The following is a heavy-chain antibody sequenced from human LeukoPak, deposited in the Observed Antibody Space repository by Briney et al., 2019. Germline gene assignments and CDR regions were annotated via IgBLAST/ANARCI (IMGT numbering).Heavy chain of an antibody. CDR1: GFTVSSNY. CDR2: IYSGGST. CDR3: ARPHSRTLNYGMDV. J-gene: IGHJ6*02. Sequence: PGGSLRLSCAVSGFTVSSNYMSWVRQAAGKGLEWVSVIYSGGSTYYADSVKGRFTISRDNSKNTLYLQMNSLRAEDTAVYYCARPHSRTLNYGMDVWGQGTTVTVSS. V-gene: IGHV3-53*01. D-gene: IGHD1-14*01.